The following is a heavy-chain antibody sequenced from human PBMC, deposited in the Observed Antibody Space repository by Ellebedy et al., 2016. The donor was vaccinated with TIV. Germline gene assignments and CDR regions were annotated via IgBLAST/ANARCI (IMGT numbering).Heavy chain of an antibody. J-gene: IGHJ4*02. CDR2: VKSKTDGGTI. Sequence: GGSLRLSCAASGLTLSKAWMNWVRQTPGKGLEWVGLVKSKTDGGTIDYAAPVKGRFTISRDDSENTVYLQMNSLETEDSALYYCVSENSGSFSDWGQGTLVTVSS. D-gene: IGHD1-26*01. CDR3: VSENSGSFSD. CDR1: GLTLSKAW. V-gene: IGHV3-15*07.